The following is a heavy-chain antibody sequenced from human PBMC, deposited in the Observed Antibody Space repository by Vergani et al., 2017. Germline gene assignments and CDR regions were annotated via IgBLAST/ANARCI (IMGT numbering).Heavy chain of an antibody. CDR2: IIPILGIA. CDR1: GGTFSSYT. D-gene: IGHD5-18*01. Sequence: QVQLVQSGAEVKKPGSSVKVSCKASGGTFSSYTISWVRQAPGQGLEWMGRIIPILGIANYAQKFQGRVTITADESTSTAYMELSSLRSEDTAVYYCARVDTAMVTAYYYMDVWGKGTTVTVSS. V-gene: IGHV1-69*02. J-gene: IGHJ6*03. CDR3: ARVDTAMVTAYYYMDV.